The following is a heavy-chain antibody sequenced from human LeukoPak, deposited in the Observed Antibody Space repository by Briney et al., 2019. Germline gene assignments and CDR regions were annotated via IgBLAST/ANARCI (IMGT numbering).Heavy chain of an antibody. V-gene: IGHV3-30*18. CDR3: AKVRSIGPLFFYYYSMDV. Sequence: GGSLRLSCAASGFDFSTYGIHWVRQAPGKGLEWVAVISYDRNNRYYIDSVKGRFTISRDNSKNTLYLQMNSLRAEDTAVYCCAKVRSIGPLFFYYYSMDVWGQGTTVTVSS. CDR2: ISYDRNNR. CDR1: GFDFSTYG. D-gene: IGHD2-21*01. J-gene: IGHJ6*02.